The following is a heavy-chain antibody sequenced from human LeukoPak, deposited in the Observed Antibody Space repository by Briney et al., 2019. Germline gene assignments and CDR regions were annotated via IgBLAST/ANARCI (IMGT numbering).Heavy chain of an antibody. CDR2: IYSGGST. Sequence: PGGSLRLSCAASGFTFSSYSMNWVRQAPGKGLEWVSVIYSGGSTYYADSVKGRFTISRDNSKNTLYLQMNGLRAEDTAVYYCATFSYAGNAGGSAGSWGQGTLVTVSS. CDR1: GFTFSSYS. J-gene: IGHJ5*02. V-gene: IGHV3-53*01. D-gene: IGHD4-23*01. CDR3: ATFSYAGNAGGSAGS.